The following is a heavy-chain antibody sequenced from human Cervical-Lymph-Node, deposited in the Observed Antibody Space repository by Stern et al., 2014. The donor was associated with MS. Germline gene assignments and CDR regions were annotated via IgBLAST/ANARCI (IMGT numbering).Heavy chain of an antibody. CDR1: GGTFSSQA. J-gene: IGHJ6*02. CDR2: IIPIVGTP. Sequence: VQLVESGAEVKKPGSSVKVSCKASGGTFSSQAINWVRQAPGQGLEWVGGIIPIVGTPNYAQKVQDRVTITAVESTSTAYMDLSSLRSEDTAVYYCATPSTVTVGGMDVWGQGTTVTVSS. D-gene: IGHD4-17*01. CDR3: ATPSTVTVGGMDV. V-gene: IGHV1-69*01.